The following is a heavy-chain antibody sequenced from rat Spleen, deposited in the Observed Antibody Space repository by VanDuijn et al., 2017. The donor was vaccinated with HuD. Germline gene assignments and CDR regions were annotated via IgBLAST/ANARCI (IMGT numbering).Heavy chain of an antibody. CDR2: ISTRGGST. CDR3: PRETRGYFDY. CDR1: GFTFNNYV. V-gene: IGHV5-29*01. D-gene: IGHD1-4*01. Sequence: EVQLVESGGGLVQPGRSLKLSCAASGFTFNNYVMAWVRQVPTKGLEWVATISTRGGSTYYRDSVKGRFTISRDNAKSTLYLQMNSLRSEDTATYYCPRETRGYFDYWGQGVMVTVSS. J-gene: IGHJ2*01.